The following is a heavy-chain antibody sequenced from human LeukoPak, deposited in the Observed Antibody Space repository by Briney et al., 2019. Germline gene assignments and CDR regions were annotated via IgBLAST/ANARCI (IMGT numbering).Heavy chain of an antibody. CDR1: GDSVSSNNAA. D-gene: IGHD6-19*01. J-gene: IGHJ4*02. V-gene: IGHV6-1*01. CDR2: TYYRSKWYK. Sequence: SQPLSLTCAISGDSVSSNNAAWNWIRQSPSRGLEWLGRTYYRSKWYKSYAVSVKSRITINPDTSKNQFSLQLNSVTPEDTAVYYGARTDSGWLDYWGQGTLVTVSS. CDR3: ARTDSGWLDY.